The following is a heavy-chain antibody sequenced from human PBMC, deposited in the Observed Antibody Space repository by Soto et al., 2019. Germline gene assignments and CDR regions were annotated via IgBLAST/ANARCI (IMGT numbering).Heavy chain of an antibody. CDR3: ARPVGARGTNFDY. CDR1: GGTFSSYA. Sequence: QVQLVQSGAEVKKPGSSVKVSCKAYGGTFSSYAISWVRQAPGHGLEWMGGIIPIFGTENYAQKFQGRVTSIADESTSTAYMELSSLRSEDTAVYYCARPVGARGTNFDYWGQGTLVTVSS. J-gene: IGHJ4*02. D-gene: IGHD1-26*01. V-gene: IGHV1-69*01. CDR2: IIPIFGTE.